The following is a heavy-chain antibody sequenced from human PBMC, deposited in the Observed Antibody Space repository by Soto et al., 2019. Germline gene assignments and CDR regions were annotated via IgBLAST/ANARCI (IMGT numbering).Heavy chain of an antibody. CDR1: GYTFTSYA. CDR2: VNAGNGNT. V-gene: IGHV1-3*01. J-gene: IGHJ4*02. CDR3: ARDVGYNWNLIDY. D-gene: IGHD1-20*01. Sequence: QVQLVQSGAEVKKPGSSVKVSCTASGYTFTSYAIHWVRQAPGQRLEWMGWVNAGNGNTKYSQKLQGRVTITRDTSASTAYMELSSRRSEDTAVYYCARDVGYNWNLIDYWGQGTLVTVSS.